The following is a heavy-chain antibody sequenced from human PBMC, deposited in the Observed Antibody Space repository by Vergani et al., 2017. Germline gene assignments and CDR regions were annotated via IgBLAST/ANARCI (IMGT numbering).Heavy chain of an antibody. V-gene: IGHV3-33*08. D-gene: IGHD4-17*01. CDR2: IWYDGSNK. Sequence: VQLLESGGGLVQPGGSLRLSCAASGFTFSSYGMHWVRQAPGKGLEWLAVIWYDGSNKYYADSVKGRFTISRDNSKNTLYLQMNSLRAEDTAVYYCARDRRGGDSEYFQHWGQGTLVTVSS. CDR1: GFTFSSYG. J-gene: IGHJ1*01. CDR3: ARDRRGGDSEYFQH.